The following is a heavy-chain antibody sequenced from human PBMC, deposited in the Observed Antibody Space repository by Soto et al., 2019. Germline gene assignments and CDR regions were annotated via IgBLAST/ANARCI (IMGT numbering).Heavy chain of an antibody. CDR1: GGIFNPYA. Sequence: QVQLVQSGPEVKEPGSSVKLTCKVSGGIFNPYAISWLRQAPGQGLEWMGGIIPIFGTPNYAQTFQGRVTITADEATGTAYIELSRLRPDDTAVYYCAGDRDYYGSGNYYNRIDFWGEGTLVSVSS. CDR2: IIPIFGTP. J-gene: IGHJ4*02. V-gene: IGHV1-69*01. CDR3: AGDRDYYGSGNYYNRIDF. D-gene: IGHD3-10*01.